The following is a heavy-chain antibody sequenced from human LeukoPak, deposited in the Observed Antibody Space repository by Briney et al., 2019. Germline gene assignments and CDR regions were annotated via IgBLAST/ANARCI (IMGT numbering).Heavy chain of an antibody. V-gene: IGHV4-59*01. Sequence: SETLSLTCTVSSGSISSYFWSWIRQPPGKGLEWIGYIYYSGSTNYNPSLKSRVTISVDTSKNQFSLKLSSVTAADTAVYYCARGRDFWSAESPPGMDVWGQGTTVTVSS. CDR1: SGSISSYF. CDR3: ARGRDFWSAESPPGMDV. CDR2: IYYSGST. D-gene: IGHD3-3*01. J-gene: IGHJ6*02.